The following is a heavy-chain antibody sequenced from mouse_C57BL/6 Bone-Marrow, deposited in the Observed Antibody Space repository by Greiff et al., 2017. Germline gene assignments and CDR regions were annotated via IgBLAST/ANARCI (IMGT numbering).Heavy chain of an antibody. D-gene: IGHD2-1*01. J-gene: IGHJ2*01. Sequence: EVKVEASGGGLVQPGGSMKLSCAASGFTFSDAWMDWVRQSPEKGLEWVAEIRNKANNHATYYAESVKGRFTISRDDSKSSVYLQMNSLRAEDTGIYYCTRDGNYGFDYWGQGTTLTVSS. CDR2: IRNKANNHAT. V-gene: IGHV6-6*01. CDR3: TRDGNYGFDY. CDR1: GFTFSDAW.